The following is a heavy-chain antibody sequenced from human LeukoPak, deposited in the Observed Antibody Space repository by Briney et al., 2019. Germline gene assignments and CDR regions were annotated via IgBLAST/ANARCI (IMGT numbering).Heavy chain of an antibody. CDR1: GFTFNTFW. J-gene: IGHJ1*01. D-gene: IGHD3-16*01. CDR3: ARTNSPSYLYTGLLH. CDR2: IKHDGREK. V-gene: IGHV3-7*03. Sequence: GGSLRLSCATSGFTFNTFWMSWVRQAPGKGLEWVANIKHDGREKDYVDSVKGRFTISRDNAKKSLYLQMNSLRAEDTAVYYCARTNSPSYLYTGLLHWGQGTLVTVSS.